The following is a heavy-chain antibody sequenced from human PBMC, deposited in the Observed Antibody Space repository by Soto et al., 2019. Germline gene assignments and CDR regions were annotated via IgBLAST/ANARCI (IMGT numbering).Heavy chain of an antibody. CDR2: IFWDGDK. D-gene: IGHD2-15*01. CDR1: GFSLSTSGVG. V-gene: IGHV2-5*02. CDR3: VHKVGRGAGMEG. J-gene: IGHJ6*02. Sequence: QITLKESGPTLVKPTQTLTVTCTFSGFSLSTSGVGVAWIRQPPGKALEWLALIFWDGDKRYSPFLKSRLTIPKDNSENQVVLPLTNMDPVDTATYYCVHKVGRGAGMEGWGQGTTVTVSS.